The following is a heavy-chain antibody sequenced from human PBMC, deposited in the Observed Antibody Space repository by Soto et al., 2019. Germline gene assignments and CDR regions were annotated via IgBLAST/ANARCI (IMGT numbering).Heavy chain of an antibody. CDR3: ARDPRAPHYYYDSREGAFDI. J-gene: IGHJ3*02. CDR1: GFTFSSYS. V-gene: IGHV3-48*02. Sequence: GESLKISCAASGFTFSSYSMNWVRQAPGKGLEWVSYISSSSSTIYYADSVKGRFTISRDNAKNSLYLQMNSLRDEDTAVYYCARDPRAPHYYYDSREGAFDIWGQGTMVTVSS. D-gene: IGHD3-22*01. CDR2: ISSSSSTI.